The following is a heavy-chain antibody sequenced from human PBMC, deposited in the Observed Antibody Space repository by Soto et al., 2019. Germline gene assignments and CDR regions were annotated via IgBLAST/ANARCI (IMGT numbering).Heavy chain of an antibody. J-gene: IGHJ4*02. D-gene: IGHD6-13*01. V-gene: IGHV2-70*01. CDR2: IDWDDDK. CDR1: GFSLSNSGMC. CDR3: ARIPGIAAAGPFDY. Sequence: QTLTLTCTFSGFSLSNSGMCVSWIRQPPGKALEWLALIDWDDDKYYSTSLKTRLTISKDTSKNQVVLTMTNMDPVDTATYYCARIPGIAAAGPFDYWGQGTLVTVSS.